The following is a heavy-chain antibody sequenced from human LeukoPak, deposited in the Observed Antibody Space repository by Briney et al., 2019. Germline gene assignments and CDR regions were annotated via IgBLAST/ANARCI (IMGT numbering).Heavy chain of an antibody. CDR2: ISSSSTTI. CDR3: ARTSDTSGRLYWYFDL. V-gene: IGHV3-48*04. Sequence: GGSLRLSCSASGFSFSSYTMTWVRQAPRKGLEWVSCISSSSTTIYYTDSVKGRFTISRDNAKNSVYLQMNSLRAEDTAVYYCARTSDTSGRLYWYFDLWGRGTLVTVSS. CDR1: GFSFSSYT. D-gene: IGHD3-22*01. J-gene: IGHJ2*01.